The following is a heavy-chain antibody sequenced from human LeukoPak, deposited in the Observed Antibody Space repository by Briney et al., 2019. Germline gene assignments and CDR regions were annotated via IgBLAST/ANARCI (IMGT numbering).Heavy chain of an antibody. CDR2: ISYDGINK. J-gene: IGHJ4*02. D-gene: IGHD4-17*01. V-gene: IGHV3-30*18. CDR3: ANLYGDSGLDY. CDR1: GFTFSSYR. Sequence: PGRSLRLSCAASGFTFSSYRMHWVRRRPGKGLEWVAVISYDGINKYHADSVKGRFTISRDNSKNTLYLQMNSLRAEDTALYYCANLYGDSGLDYWGQGTLVTVSS.